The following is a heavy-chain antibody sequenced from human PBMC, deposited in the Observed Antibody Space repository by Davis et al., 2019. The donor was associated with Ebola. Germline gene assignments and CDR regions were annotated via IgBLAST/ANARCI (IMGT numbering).Heavy chain of an antibody. D-gene: IGHD3-9*01. J-gene: IGHJ4*02. CDR1: GFTFSSYS. V-gene: IGHV3-7*01. CDR3: ARDGRFHWMVRPTPIDY. CDR2: IKQDGGES. Sequence: GESLKISCAASGFTFSSYSMNWVRQAPGKGLEWVANIKQDGGESYYVDSVEGRFTISRDNAANSVFLQMHSLRAEDTAMYFCARDGRFHWMVRPTPIDYWGRGTLVTVSS.